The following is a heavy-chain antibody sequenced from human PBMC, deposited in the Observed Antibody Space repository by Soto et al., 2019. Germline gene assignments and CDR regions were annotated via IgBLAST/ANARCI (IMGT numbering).Heavy chain of an antibody. J-gene: IGHJ5*02. CDR2: TYNSGTT. CDR1: GGSISSGGYY. V-gene: IGHV4-31*03. D-gene: IGHD2-2*01. CDR3: AGVSGNLLLGRFDP. Sequence: QVQLQESGPGLVKPSQTLSLTCTVSGGSISSGGYYWSWIRQHPGKGLEWIGNTYNSGTTYYKPSLKTRVPVSVTTSKNRFPRKLTSVDAADTAGYYFAGVSGNLLLGRFDPWGQGTLVTVSS.